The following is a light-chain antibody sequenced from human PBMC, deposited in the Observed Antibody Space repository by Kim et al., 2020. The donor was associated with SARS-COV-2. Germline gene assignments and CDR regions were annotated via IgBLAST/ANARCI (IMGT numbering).Light chain of an antibody. CDR2: RAS. J-gene: IGKJ2*01. CDR3: QHSYSSSPYT. V-gene: IGKV1-5*03. CDR1: QSINNW. Sequence: ASVGDRVTITCRASQSINNWLAWYQQKPGKAPKLLIYRASRLENGVPSRFSGSRSGTEFTLTISNLQPDDFATYYCQHSYSSSPYTFGQGTKLEI.